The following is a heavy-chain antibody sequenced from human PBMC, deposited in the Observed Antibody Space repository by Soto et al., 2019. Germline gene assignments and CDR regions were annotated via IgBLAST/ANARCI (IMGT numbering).Heavy chain of an antibody. Sequence: QVQLVQSGAEVKKPGASVKVSCKASRYTFTNSYIHWVRQAPGQGLEWMALLNPNGGSTNYAQNFQGRVTVTRDTSTSTVYMELTSLTSEDTAVYYCARNLAAGDYWSQGTLVTVSS. CDR3: ARNLAAGDY. V-gene: IGHV1-46*01. D-gene: IGHD6-13*01. CDR2: LNPNGGST. J-gene: IGHJ4*02. CDR1: RYTFTNSY.